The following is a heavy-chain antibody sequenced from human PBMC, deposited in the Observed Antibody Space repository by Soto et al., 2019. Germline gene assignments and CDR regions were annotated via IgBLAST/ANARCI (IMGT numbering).Heavy chain of an antibody. J-gene: IGHJ4*02. CDR1: GFTFSIHA. Sequence: GGSLRLSCAAAGFTFSIHAMSWVRQAPGKGLEWVSSIGSSDIYYADSVKGRFTASRDNSKNTLYLQMNSLRAEDTAVYYCAKDHREWELLYWGQGALVTVSS. V-gene: IGHV3-23*01. D-gene: IGHD1-26*01. CDR2: IGSSDI. CDR3: AKDHREWELLY.